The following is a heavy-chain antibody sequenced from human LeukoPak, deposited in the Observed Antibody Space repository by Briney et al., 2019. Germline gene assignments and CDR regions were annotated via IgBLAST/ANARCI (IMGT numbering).Heavy chain of an antibody. CDR1: GFTFNTPA. J-gene: IGHJ5*02. V-gene: IGHV3-23*01. D-gene: IGHD1-26*01. CDR2: ISGSGRST. CDR3: AKGRGTRVYNWFDT. Sequence: GGSLRLSCAGSGFTFNTPAMSWVRQAPGKGLEWVSAISGSGRSTYYTDSVRGRFTISRDNSKNTLYLQMNSLRAEDTAVYFCAKGRGTRVYNWFDTWGQGILVTVSS.